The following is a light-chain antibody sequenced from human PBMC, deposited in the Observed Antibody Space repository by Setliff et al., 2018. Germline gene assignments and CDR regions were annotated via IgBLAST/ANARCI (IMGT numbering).Light chain of an antibody. CDR2: EVS. Sequence: QSALPQPASVSGSPGQSITISCTGTSSDVGGYNYVSWYQQHPGKAPKLMIYEVSDRPSGVSNRFSGSKSGNTASLTISGLQAEDEADYYCTSYTASFTDVFGTGTKVTVL. CDR1: SSDVGGYNY. V-gene: IGLV2-14*01. J-gene: IGLJ1*01. CDR3: TSYTASFTDV.